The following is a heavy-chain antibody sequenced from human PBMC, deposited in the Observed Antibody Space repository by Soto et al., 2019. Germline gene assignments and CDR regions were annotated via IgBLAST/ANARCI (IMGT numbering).Heavy chain of an antibody. D-gene: IGHD6-13*01. Sequence: QVQLQESGPGLVKPSQTLSLTCNVSGGPINSPDYYWTWIRQSPGKGLEWIGYLYFNGATQYNPSLRTPISMSLDTSKKHFSLKMRSVTGADTAVYYCARGISKYSSWYEPHTWFDAWGQGALVTVSS. V-gene: IGHV4-30-4*01. CDR2: LYFNGAT. CDR1: GGPINSPDYY. J-gene: IGHJ5*02. CDR3: ARGISKYSSWYEPHTWFDA.